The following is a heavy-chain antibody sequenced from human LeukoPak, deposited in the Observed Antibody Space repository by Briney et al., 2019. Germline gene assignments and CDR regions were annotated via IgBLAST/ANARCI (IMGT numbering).Heavy chain of an antibody. CDR3: ARADAVETVTNIDFDY. Sequence: ASVKVSCKASGYTFISYYVNWVRQAPGQGLEWMGRMNPNNGDTNCARKFQGRVTMTGDTSISTAYMEMTRLRYDDSAVYFCARADAVETVTNIDFDYWGQGTRVTVS. CDR2: MNPNNGDT. D-gene: IGHD5-12*01. V-gene: IGHV1-2*02. J-gene: IGHJ4*02. CDR1: GYTFISYY.